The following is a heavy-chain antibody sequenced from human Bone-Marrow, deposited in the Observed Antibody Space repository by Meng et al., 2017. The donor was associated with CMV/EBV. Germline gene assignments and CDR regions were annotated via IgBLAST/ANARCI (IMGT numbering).Heavy chain of an antibody. J-gene: IGHJ4*02. CDR1: GGSISSGDYD. D-gene: IGHD5-24*01. CDR2: ISDSGRT. V-gene: IGHV4-30-4*08. Sequence: SETLSLTCTVSGGSISSGDYDWSWIRQPPGRGLEWIGHISDSGRTHYNSPLKSRVTISIDSSKNQFSLKLRSVTAADTAVYYCARNVESYFEDWGQGTLVTVAS. CDR3: ARNVESYFED.